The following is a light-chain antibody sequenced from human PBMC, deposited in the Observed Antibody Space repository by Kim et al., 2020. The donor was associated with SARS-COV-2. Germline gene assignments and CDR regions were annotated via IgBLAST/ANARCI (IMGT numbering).Light chain of an antibody. CDR2: DAS. CDR3: QQFT. V-gene: IGKV3-11*01. J-gene: IGKJ4*01. Sequence: EIVLTQSPATLSLSPGERATLSCRASQSVSSYLAWYQQKPGQAPRLLIYDASNRATGIPGRFSGSGSGTDFTLTISSLEPEDFAVYYCQQFTFCGGTKVDIK. CDR1: QSVSSY.